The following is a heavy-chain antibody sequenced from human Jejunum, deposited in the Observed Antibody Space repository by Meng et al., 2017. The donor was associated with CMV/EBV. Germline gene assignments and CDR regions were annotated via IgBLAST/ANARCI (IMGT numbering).Heavy chain of an antibody. Sequence: MHWVRQVPGKGLEWVAVINSDGSNTYYADSVRGRFTISRDNSKHSLHLQMNSLRAEDTALYFCAKDRYCATTICYPDFYYYGMDVWGQGTTVTVSS. CDR2: INSDGSNT. V-gene: IGHV3-43D*03. J-gene: IGHJ6*02. CDR3: AKDRYCATTICYPDFYYYGMDV. D-gene: IGHD2-8*01.